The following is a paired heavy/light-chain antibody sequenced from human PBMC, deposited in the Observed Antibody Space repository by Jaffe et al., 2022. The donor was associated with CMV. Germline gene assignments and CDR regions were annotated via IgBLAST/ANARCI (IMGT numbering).Light chain of an antibody. CDR2: DVS. CDR1: SSDVGGYNY. J-gene: IGLJ1*01. V-gene: IGLV2-14*03. CDR3: SSYTSSSTPLYV. Sequence: QSALTQPASVSGSPGQSITISCTGTSSDVGGYNYVSWYQQHPGKAPKLMIYDVSNRPSGVSNRFSGSKSGNTASLTISGLQAEDEADYYCSSYTSSSTPLYVFGTGTKVTVL.
Heavy chain of an antibody. Sequence: QVQLVQSGAEVKKPGASVKVSCKASGYTFTSYYMHWVRQAPGQGLEWMGIINPSGGSTSYAQKFQGRVTMTRDTSTSTVYMELSSLRSEDTAVYYCASQSGRSGYYDSSGYLTSHAFDIWGQGTMVTVSS. V-gene: IGHV1-46*01. CDR1: GYTFTSYY. D-gene: IGHD3-22*01. J-gene: IGHJ3*02. CDR2: INPSGGST. CDR3: ASQSGRSGYYDSSGYLTSHAFDI.